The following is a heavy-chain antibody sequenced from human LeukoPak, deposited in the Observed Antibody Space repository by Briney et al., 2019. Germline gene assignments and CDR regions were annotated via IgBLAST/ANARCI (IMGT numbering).Heavy chain of an antibody. V-gene: IGHV1-18*01. D-gene: IGHD3-22*01. CDR3: ASTVSKTSYTMIVGYSGAFDI. CDR2: ISAYNGNT. CDR1: GYTFTNYG. J-gene: IGHJ3*02. Sequence: ASVKVSCKASGYTFTNYGISWVRQAPGQGLEWMGWISAYNGNTYYAQKFQGRVTMTTDTSTSTAYMELRSLRSDDTAVYYCASTVSKTSYTMIVGYSGAFDIRGQGTMVTVSS.